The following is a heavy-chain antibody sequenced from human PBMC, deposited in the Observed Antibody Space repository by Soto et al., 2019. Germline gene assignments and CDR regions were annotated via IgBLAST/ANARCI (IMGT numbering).Heavy chain of an antibody. V-gene: IGHV3-33*01. Sequence: GGSLRLSCAASGFTFSSYGMHWVRQAPGKGLEWVAVIWYDGSNKYYVDSVKGRFTISRDNSKNTLYLQMNSLRAEDTAVYYCARLNHYGSGSYYMDVWGKGTTVTVSS. CDR2: IWYDGSNK. CDR1: GFTFSSYG. CDR3: ARLNHYGSGSYYMDV. D-gene: IGHD3-10*01. J-gene: IGHJ6*03.